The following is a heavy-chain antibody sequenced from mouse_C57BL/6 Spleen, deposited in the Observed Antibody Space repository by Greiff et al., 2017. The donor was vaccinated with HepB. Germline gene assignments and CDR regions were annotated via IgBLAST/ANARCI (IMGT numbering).Heavy chain of an antibody. J-gene: IGHJ1*03. Sequence: EVQLQESGPGLVKPSQSLSLTCSVTGYSITSGYYWNWIRQFPGNKLEWMGYISYDGSNNYNPSLKNRISITRDTSKNQFFLKLNSLTTEDTATYYCARDLLYYYGSSYWYFDVWGTGTTVTVSS. CDR3: ARDLLYYYGSSYWYFDV. D-gene: IGHD1-1*01. V-gene: IGHV3-6*01. CDR1: GYSITSGYY. CDR2: ISYDGSN.